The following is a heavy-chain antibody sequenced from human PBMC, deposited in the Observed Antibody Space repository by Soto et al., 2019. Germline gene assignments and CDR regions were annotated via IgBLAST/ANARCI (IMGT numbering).Heavy chain of an antibody. CDR2: ISWHSASR. Sequence: EVHLVESGGGLVQPGRSLRLSCAASGFTFDDFAMHWVRQAPGKGLEWVSGISWHSASRGYADSVRGRFTISRDNAKNSLYLPMDSLGPEDTALYYYAKERRIDFGSALDVWGKGTAVTVSA. CDR1: GFTFDDFA. CDR3: AKERRIDFGSALDV. D-gene: IGHD3-3*01. V-gene: IGHV3-9*01. J-gene: IGHJ6*04.